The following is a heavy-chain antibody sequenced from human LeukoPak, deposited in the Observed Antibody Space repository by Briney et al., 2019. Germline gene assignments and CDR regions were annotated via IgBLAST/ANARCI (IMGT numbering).Heavy chain of an antibody. CDR2: IIPIFGTA. CDR1: GGTFSSYA. V-gene: IGHV1-69*05. J-gene: IGHJ6*03. CDR3: ARGVTIFGASYYYYMDV. D-gene: IGHD3-3*01. Sequence: SVKVSCKASGGTFSSYAISWVRQAPGQGLEWMGGIIPIFGTANYAQKFQGRVTITTDESTSTAYMELSSLRSEDTAVYYCARGVTIFGASYYYYMDVWGKGTTVTVS.